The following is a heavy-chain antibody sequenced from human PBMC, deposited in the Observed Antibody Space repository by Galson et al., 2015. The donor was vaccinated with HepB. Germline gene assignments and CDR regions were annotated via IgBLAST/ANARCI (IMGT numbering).Heavy chain of an antibody. J-gene: IGHJ4*02. D-gene: IGHD3-10*01. CDR1: GFTFSNAW. CDR3: TTEVFRMVRGLLIIPGDY. Sequence: SLRLSCAASGFTFSNAWMSWVRQAPGKGLEWVGRIKSKTDGGTTDYAAPVKGRFTISRDDSKNTLYLQMNSLKTEDTAVYYCTTEVFRMVRGLLIIPGDYWGQGTLVTVSS. CDR2: IKSKTDGGTT. V-gene: IGHV3-15*01.